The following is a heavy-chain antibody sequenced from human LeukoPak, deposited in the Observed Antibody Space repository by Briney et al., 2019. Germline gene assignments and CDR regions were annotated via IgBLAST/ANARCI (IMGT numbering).Heavy chain of an antibody. CDR2: VNQSGNT. CDR3: ARLQTYSGYEDFDH. D-gene: IGHD3-22*01. CDR1: GASFGDSY. J-gene: IGHJ4*02. Sequence: SETLSLTCAVYGASFGDSYWSWIRQTPGKGLEWIGEVNQSGNTNYNPFFRSRVTIGVDTSKNQFSLRLSSVTAADTAVYYCARLQTYSGYEDFDHWGQGTLVTVSS. V-gene: IGHV4-34*01.